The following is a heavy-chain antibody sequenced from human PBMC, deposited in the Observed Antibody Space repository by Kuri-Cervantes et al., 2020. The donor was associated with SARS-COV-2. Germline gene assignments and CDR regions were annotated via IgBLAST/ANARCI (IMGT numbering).Heavy chain of an antibody. J-gene: IGHJ6*02. CDR3: ARDVNIVVVPAYYYGMDV. D-gene: IGHD2-2*01. V-gene: IGHV3-21*01. CDR2: ISSSRSYI. Sequence: GESLKIPCAASGFTFSSYSMNWVRQAPGKGLEWVSSISSSRSYIYYADAVKGRFTISRDNAKNSLYLQMNSLRAEDTAVYYCARDVNIVVVPAYYYGMDVWGQGTTVTVSS. CDR1: GFTFSSYS.